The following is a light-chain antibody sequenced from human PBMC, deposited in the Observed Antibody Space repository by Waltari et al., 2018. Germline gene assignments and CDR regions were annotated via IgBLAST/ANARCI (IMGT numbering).Light chain of an antibody. Sequence: VLTQSPATLPLSPGDRAALSCRASQSIVDAIAWYQQRPGQTPRLLIYDASNRAPGIPARFSGSGSGTDFTLTISSLEPEDFAVYYCQQRRNWPLSFGQGTRLEIK. CDR2: DAS. J-gene: IGKJ5*01. CDR3: QQRRNWPLS. CDR1: QSIVDA. V-gene: IGKV3-11*01.